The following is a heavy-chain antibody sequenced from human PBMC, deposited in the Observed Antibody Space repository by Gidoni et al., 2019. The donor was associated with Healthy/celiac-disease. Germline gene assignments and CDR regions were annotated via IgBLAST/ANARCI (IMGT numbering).Heavy chain of an antibody. J-gene: IGHJ5*02. CDR3: LMDFDP. Sequence: EVQLVESGGGLVQPGGSLKLSCAASGFTFSGSAMHWVRQASGKGLEWVGRIRSKANSYATAYAASVKGRFTISRDDSKNTAYLQMNSLKTEDTAVYYCLMDFDPWGQGTLVTVSS. D-gene: IGHD2-2*03. CDR2: IRSKANSYAT. CDR1: GFTFSGSA. V-gene: IGHV3-73*02.